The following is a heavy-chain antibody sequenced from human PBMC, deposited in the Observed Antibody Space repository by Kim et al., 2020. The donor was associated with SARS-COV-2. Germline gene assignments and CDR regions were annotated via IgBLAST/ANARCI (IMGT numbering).Heavy chain of an antibody. CDR1: GYTFTTYY. D-gene: IGHD3-10*01. Sequence: ASVKVSCKAYGYTFTTYYIHWLRQAPGQGLEWMGIINPNGGTTSYAQNLQGRVTMTRDTSTSTIYMELNSRRSEDTDVYYCARVGGVKRVYGMDVWGQGTTVTVSS. CDR2: INPNGGTT. CDR3: ARVGGVKRVYGMDV. J-gene: IGHJ6*02. V-gene: IGHV1-46*01.